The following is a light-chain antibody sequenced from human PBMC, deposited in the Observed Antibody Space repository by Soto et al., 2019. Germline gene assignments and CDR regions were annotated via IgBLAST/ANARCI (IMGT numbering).Light chain of an antibody. CDR1: QDISVY. Sequence: DIQMTQSQSSLSASVGDRVTITCRASQDISVYLAWYQQKPGKDPKLLIYSASTLQSGVPSRFSGSGSGTDFTLTISSLQPEDVATDYCQKFNTAPLTFGQGTRLEIK. CDR3: QKFNTAPLT. J-gene: IGKJ5*01. CDR2: SAS. V-gene: IGKV1-27*01.